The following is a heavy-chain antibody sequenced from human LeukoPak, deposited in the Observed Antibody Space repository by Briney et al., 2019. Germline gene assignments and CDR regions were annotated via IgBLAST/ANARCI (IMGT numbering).Heavy chain of an antibody. J-gene: IGHJ1*01. Sequence: PGGSLRLSCAASGFTFSSYSMNWVRQAPGKGLEWVSSISSSSSYIYYADSVKGRFTISRDNAKNSLYLQMNSLRAEDTALYYCAKDISLYGDDGYFQHWGQGTLVTVSS. CDR2: ISSSSSYI. D-gene: IGHD4-17*01. CDR1: GFTFSSYS. CDR3: AKDISLYGDDGYFQH. V-gene: IGHV3-21*04.